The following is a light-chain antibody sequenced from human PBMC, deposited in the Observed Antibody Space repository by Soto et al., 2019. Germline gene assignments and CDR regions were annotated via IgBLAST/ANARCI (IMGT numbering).Light chain of an antibody. Sequence: EIVLTQSPATLSSFPGDRVTLSFRASQYINTRLAWYQHRPGQAPRLLIYLTSNRAAGIPARFSGSGSETDFTLTISDVEPEDFAVYYCHQRQSWPRTFGQGT. CDR2: LTS. CDR3: HQRQSWPRT. J-gene: IGKJ1*01. V-gene: IGKV3-11*01. CDR1: QYINTR.